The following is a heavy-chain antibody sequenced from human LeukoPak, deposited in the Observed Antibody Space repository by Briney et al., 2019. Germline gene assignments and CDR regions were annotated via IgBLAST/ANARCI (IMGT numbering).Heavy chain of an antibody. CDR2: IYTSGST. CDR3: AREGSSGWGNY. CDR1: GGSISSGSYY. Sequence: SETLSLTCTVSGGSISSGSYYWSWIRQPAGKGLEWIGRIYTSGSTNYNPSLKSRVTISVDTSKNQFSLKLSSVTAADTAVYYCAREGSSGWGNYWGQGTLVTVSS. J-gene: IGHJ4*02. D-gene: IGHD6-19*01. V-gene: IGHV4-61*02.